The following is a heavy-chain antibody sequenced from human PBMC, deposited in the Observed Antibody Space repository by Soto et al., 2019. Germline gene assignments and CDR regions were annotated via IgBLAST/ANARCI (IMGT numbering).Heavy chain of an antibody. D-gene: IGHD1-1*01. J-gene: IGHJ4*02. V-gene: IGHV4-4*02. Sequence: QVQLQESGPGLVKPSGTLSLTCSVSGDSISSDKWWSWVRQPPGKGLEWIGEMHHSGSRHYKPSLRGRATISVDKSRNQSSMQLTSVTAADTALYFCARHDNMTLGLTYFDFWGQGTLVTVSS. CDR3: ARHDNMTLGLTYFDF. CDR1: GDSISSDKW. CDR2: MHHSGSR.